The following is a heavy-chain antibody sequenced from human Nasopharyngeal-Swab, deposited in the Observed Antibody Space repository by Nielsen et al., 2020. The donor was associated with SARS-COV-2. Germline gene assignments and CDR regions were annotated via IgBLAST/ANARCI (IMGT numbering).Heavy chain of an antibody. CDR3: AKDDVVRGDAFDF. CDR2: ISASGGST. J-gene: IGHJ3*01. CDR1: GFTFSSYA. D-gene: IGHD3-10*01. Sequence: GGSLRLSCAASGFTFSSYAMSWVRQAPGKGLEWVSAISASGGSTYYRNSVKGRFSISRDNSKNTLFLQMNSLTVDDTALYYCAKDDVVRGDAFDFWGQGTMVTVSS. V-gene: IGHV3-23*01.